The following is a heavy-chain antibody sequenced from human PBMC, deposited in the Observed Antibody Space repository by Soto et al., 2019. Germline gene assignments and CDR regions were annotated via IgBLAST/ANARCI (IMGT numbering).Heavy chain of an antibody. Sequence: QVQLVESGGGVVQPGRSLRLSCAVSGVTVSNYGMHWVRQAPGKGLEWVAVISRDGGTKYYADSVKGRFTISRDNSRNTRFLEMNSLRSDDMAVYYCTGEVASGYWGQGTLVTVSS. CDR2: ISRDGGTK. V-gene: IGHV3-30*03. CDR3: TGEVASGY. D-gene: IGHD2-8*02. CDR1: GVTVSNYG. J-gene: IGHJ4*02.